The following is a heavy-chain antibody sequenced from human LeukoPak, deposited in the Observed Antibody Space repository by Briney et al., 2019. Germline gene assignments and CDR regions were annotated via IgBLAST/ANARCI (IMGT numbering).Heavy chain of an antibody. J-gene: IGHJ6*02. D-gene: IGHD3-10*01. Sequence: SETLSLTCAAYGGSFSGYYWSWIRQPPGKGLEWIGEINHSGSTNYNPSLKSRVTISVDTSKNQFSLKLSSVTAADTAVYYCARGVTMVRGVIIPYYYYGMDVWGQGTTVTVSS. CDR3: ARGVTMVRGVIIPYYYYGMDV. CDR2: INHSGST. V-gene: IGHV4-34*01. CDR1: GGSFSGYY.